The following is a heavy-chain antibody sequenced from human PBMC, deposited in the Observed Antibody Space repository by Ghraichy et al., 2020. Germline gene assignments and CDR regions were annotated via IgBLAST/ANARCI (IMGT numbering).Heavy chain of an antibody. J-gene: IGHJ6*02. CDR1: GGAIANYF. V-gene: IGHV4-59*12. Sequence: SETLSLTCTVSGGAIANYFWSWIRQAPGKGLEWIGYIYYSGTTEYNPSLKSRVTISIDTSNTPFSLEVSSLTAADTAVYYCARGWILSTYYYGMDVWGQGTTVTVSS. CDR3: ARGWILSTYYYGMDV. CDR2: IYYSGTT. D-gene: IGHD1-1*01.